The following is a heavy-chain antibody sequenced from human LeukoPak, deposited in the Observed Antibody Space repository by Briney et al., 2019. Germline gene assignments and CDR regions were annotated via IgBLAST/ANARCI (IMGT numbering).Heavy chain of an antibody. CDR3: AVIHTRTTVTTSYYYYYMDV. Sequence: PGGSLRLSCAASGFTFSSYAMHWVRQAPGKGLEWVAVISYDGSNKYYADSVKGRFTISRDNSKNTLYLQMNSLRAEDTAVYYCAVIHTRTTVTTSYYYYYMDVWGKGTTVTISS. J-gene: IGHJ6*03. D-gene: IGHD4-17*01. V-gene: IGHV3-30*04. CDR2: ISYDGSNK. CDR1: GFTFSSYA.